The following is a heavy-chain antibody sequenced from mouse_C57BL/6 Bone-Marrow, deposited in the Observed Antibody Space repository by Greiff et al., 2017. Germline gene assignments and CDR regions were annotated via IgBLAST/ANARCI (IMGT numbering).Heavy chain of an antibody. CDR2: FHPYNDDT. CDR3: ARRGSGAYYSDC. D-gene: IGHD1-3*01. CDR1: GYTFTTYP. J-gene: IGHJ2*01. V-gene: IGHV1-47*01. Sequence: VQLQQSGAELVKPGASVKMSCKASGYTFTTYPLEWMKQNHGQILEWIGNFHPYNDDTKYNEKFKGKATLTVEKSSSSVYLELSRLTSDDSAVYYCARRGSGAYYSDCWGQGSTLRGSS.